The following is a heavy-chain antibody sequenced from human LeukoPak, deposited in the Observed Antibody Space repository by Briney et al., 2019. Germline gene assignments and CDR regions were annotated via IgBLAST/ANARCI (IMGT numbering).Heavy chain of an antibody. CDR3: AKDKGIAVAGPGGAFDI. CDR2: ISDDGSNK. J-gene: IGHJ3*02. Sequence: GGSLRLSCAASGFTFSSYGMHWVRQALGKGLEWVAVISDDGSNKYYADSVKGRFTISRDNSKNTLYLQMNSLGAEDTAVYYCAKDKGIAVAGPGGAFDIWGQGTMVTVSS. V-gene: IGHV3-30*18. CDR1: GFTFSSYG. D-gene: IGHD6-19*01.